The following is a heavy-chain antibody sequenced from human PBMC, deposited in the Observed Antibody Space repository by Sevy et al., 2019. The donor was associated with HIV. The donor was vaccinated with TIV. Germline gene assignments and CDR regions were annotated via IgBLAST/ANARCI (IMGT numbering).Heavy chain of an antibody. CDR2: IGAYNGNA. J-gene: IGHJ4*02. CDR3: ARVPTYYYGSATYFES. D-gene: IGHD3-10*01. Sequence: ASVKVSCKASGYTFASEGISWVRQAPGQGLEWMGWIGAYNGNANSAHKLQGRVTMTTDTSTSTAYMELSSLRSDDTAIYYCARVPTYYYGSATYFESWGQGTLVTVSS. CDR1: GYTFASEG. V-gene: IGHV1-18*01.